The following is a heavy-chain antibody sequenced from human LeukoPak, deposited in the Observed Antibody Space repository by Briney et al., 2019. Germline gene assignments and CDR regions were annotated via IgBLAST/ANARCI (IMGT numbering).Heavy chain of an antibody. V-gene: IGHV5-10-1*01. CDR2: IDPTDSYT. CDR1: GYSFTSYW. CDR3: ARSPSVVDAFDI. J-gene: IGHJ3*02. Sequence: VESRKISCKGSGYSFTSYWINWVRQMPGKSREWVGRIDPTDSYTNYSPSFQGHVTISTDKSISTAYLQWRSLKASDAAMYYCARSPSVVDAFDIWGQGTMVSVS. D-gene: IGHD2-15*01.